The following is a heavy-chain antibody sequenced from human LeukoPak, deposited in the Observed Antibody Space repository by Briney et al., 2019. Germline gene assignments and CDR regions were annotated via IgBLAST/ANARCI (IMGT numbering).Heavy chain of an antibody. J-gene: IGHJ4*02. CDR2: IYYSGST. D-gene: IGHD3-22*01. Sequence: PSETLSLTCTVSGGSISSSSYYWGWIRQPPGKGLEWIGSIYYSGSTYYNPSLKSRVTISVDTSKNQFSLKLSSVTAADTAVYYCARQGGGINDYYYDSSGYPSDYWGQGTLVTVSS. V-gene: IGHV4-39*01. CDR1: GGSISSSSYY. CDR3: ARQGGGINDYYYDSSGYPSDY.